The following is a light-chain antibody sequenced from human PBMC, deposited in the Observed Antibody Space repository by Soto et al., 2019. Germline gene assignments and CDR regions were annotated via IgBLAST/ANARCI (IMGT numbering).Light chain of an antibody. CDR2: GNS. J-gene: IGLJ1*01. CDR3: QSYDSSLSGYV. CDR1: SSNIGAGYD. V-gene: IGLV1-40*01. Sequence: QCVLTQPPSVSGAPGQRVTISCTGSSSNIGAGYDVHWYQQLPGTAPKLLIYGNSNRPSGVPDRFSGSKSGTSASLAITGLQAEDEAGFYCQSYDSSLSGYVFGTGTKVTAL.